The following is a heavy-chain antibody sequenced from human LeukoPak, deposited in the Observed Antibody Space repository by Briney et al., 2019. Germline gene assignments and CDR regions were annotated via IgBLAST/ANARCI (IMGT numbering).Heavy chain of an antibody. CDR1: GFTFSSYA. CDR3: AKSQDFGDYDVAF. J-gene: IGHJ4*02. D-gene: IGHD4-17*01. V-gene: IGHV3-23*01. CDR2: IGAGGTFT. Sequence: PGGSLRLSCTASGFTFSSYAMNWVRQAPGKGLEWVSGIGAGGTFTYYADSVKGRFTISRDNSRNMLYLQMNSLRADDTAVYYCAKSQDFGDYDVAFWGQGTLVTVSS.